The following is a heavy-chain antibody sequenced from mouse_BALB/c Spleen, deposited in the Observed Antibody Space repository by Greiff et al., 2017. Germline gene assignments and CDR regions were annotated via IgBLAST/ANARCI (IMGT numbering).Heavy chain of an antibody. D-gene: IGHD1-1*01. Sequence: EVKLQESGPSLVKPSHTLSLTCSVTGDSITSGYWNWIRKFPGNKLEYMGYISYSGSTYYNPSLKSRISITRDTSKNQYYLQLNSVTTEDTATYCCARDGSSSSGFAYWGQGTLVTVSA. CDR1: GDSITSGY. CDR3: ARDGSSSSGFAY. V-gene: IGHV3-8*02. J-gene: IGHJ3*01. CDR2: ISYSGST.